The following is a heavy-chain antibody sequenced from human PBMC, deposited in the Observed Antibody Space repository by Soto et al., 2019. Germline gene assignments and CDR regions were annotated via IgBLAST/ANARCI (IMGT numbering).Heavy chain of an antibody. CDR3: AKEGQAICSGGSCFSGWFDA. J-gene: IGHJ5*01. CDR1: GFSFRSYA. D-gene: IGHD2-15*01. CDR2: TSYDGTKK. V-gene: IGHV3-30*18. Sequence: QVQLVESGGGVVQPGKSLRLSCVASGFSFRSYAMHWVRQAPGQGLGWGAFTSYDGTKKDYAVSVKGLFTVSRGNFANILYLEMNSLRPEDMAVYYCAKEGQAICSGGSCFSGWFDAWGHRTQVTVSS.